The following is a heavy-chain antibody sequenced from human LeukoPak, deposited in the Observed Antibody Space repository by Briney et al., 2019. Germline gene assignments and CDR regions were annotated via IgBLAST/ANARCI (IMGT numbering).Heavy chain of an antibody. Sequence: SEKVSYKASGGTFSSYAISWVRQAPGQGLEWMGGIIPIFGTANYAQKFQGRVTITTDESTSTAYMELSSLRSEDTAVYYCARAVIEYYYDSSGYSNWFDPWGQGTLVTVSS. CDR1: GGTFSSYA. V-gene: IGHV1-69*05. CDR3: ARAVIEYYYDSSGYSNWFDP. J-gene: IGHJ5*02. D-gene: IGHD3-22*01. CDR2: IIPIFGTA.